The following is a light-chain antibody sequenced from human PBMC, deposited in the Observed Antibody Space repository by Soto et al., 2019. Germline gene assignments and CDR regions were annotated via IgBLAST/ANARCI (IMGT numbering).Light chain of an antibody. CDR3: EAWDSNLSGGV. Sequence: QSVLTQPPSVSAAPGQKVTVSCSGSRSNIGNNYVSWYQHLPGTAPKLLIYDIDKRPSGIPDRFSASKSGTSATLDITGLQTGDEADYYCEAWDSNLSGGVFGGGTKLTVL. J-gene: IGLJ3*02. CDR1: RSNIGNNY. CDR2: DID. V-gene: IGLV1-51*01.